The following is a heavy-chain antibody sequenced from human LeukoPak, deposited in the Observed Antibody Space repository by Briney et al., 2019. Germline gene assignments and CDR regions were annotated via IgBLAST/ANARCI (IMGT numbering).Heavy chain of an antibody. CDR2: ISGSGGST. V-gene: IGHV3-23*01. J-gene: IGHJ4*02. CDR1: GFTFSSYA. D-gene: IGHD5-18*01. CDR3: AKTGDTAMVTGKDY. Sequence: PGGSLRLSCAASGFTFSSYAMSWVRRAPGKGLEWVSAISGSGGSTYYADSVKGRFTISRDNSKNTLCLQMNSLRAEDTAVYYCAKTGDTAMVTGKDYWGQGTLVTVSS.